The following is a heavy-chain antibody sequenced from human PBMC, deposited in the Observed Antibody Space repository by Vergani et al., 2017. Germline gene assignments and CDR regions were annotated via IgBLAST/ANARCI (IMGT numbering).Heavy chain of an antibody. D-gene: IGHD4-17*01. CDR3: ARHADDYGDYGGFDP. J-gene: IGHJ5*02. Sequence: QVQLQESGPGLVKPSETLSLTCTVSGGSISSYYWSWIRQPPGKGLEWIGYIYYSGSTYYNPSLKSRVTISVDTSKNQFSLKLSSVTAADTAVYYCARHADDYGDYGGFDPWGQGTLVTVSS. CDR1: GGSISSYY. V-gene: IGHV4-59*04. CDR2: IYYSGST.